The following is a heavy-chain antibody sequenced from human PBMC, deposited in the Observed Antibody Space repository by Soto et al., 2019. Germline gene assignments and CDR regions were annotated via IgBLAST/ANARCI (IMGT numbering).Heavy chain of an antibody. D-gene: IGHD6-19*01. J-gene: IGHJ4*02. Sequence: ASVKASCKTSGYAFSAYDINLERRAPRQGIKRNGGRNPNNGNTGYPQKFQGRVTLTSNTSISTADKELMSVKTEDTGVYFCAGRKEQSGLNYFDHWGQGTLGTVS. V-gene: IGHV1-8*01. CDR1: GYAFSAYD. CDR2: RNPNNGNT. CDR3: AGRKEQSGLNYFDH.